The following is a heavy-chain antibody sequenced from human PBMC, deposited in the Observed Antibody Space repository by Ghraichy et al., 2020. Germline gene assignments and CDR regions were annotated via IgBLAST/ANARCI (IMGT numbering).Heavy chain of an antibody. CDR3: ARDGGSGCRRDVCSLGY. J-gene: IGHJ4*02. CDR2: INPNSGGT. D-gene: IGHD6-19*01. CDR1: GYTFTGYY. V-gene: IGHV1-2*02. Sequence: ASVKVSCKASGYTFTGYYMHWVRQAPGQGLEWMGWINPNSGGTNYAQKFQGRVTMTRDTSISTAYMELSRLRSDDTAVYYCARDGGSGCRRDVCSLGYWGQGTLVTVSS.